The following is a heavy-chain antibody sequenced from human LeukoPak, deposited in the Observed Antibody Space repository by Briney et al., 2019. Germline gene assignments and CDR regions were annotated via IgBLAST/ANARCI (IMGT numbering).Heavy chain of an antibody. J-gene: IGHJ4*02. D-gene: IGHD3-16*01. CDR3: ATRGEGDYFDH. CDR1: GFTFSSYW. Sequence: GGSLRLSCVVSGFTFSSYWMHWVRQAPGKGLVWVSRLSPDGGTIDYSDSVKGRFTISRDNAKNSLYLQMNSLRVEDTAVYYCATRGEGDYFDHWGQGTLVTVSS. CDR2: LSPDGGTI. V-gene: IGHV3-74*01.